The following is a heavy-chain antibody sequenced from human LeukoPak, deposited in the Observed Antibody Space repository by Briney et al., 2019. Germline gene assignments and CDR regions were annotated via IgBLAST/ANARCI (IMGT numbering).Heavy chain of an antibody. J-gene: IGHJ4*02. CDR3: VKDHGYSSAWYVRGLDY. CDR2: IRSTGDNT. D-gene: IGHD6-19*01. V-gene: IGHV3-64D*09. CDR1: GFTFSSYA. Sequence: GGSLRLSCSASGFTFSSYAMHWVRQAPGKGLEYVSAIRSTGDNTHYADSVKGRFTISRDNSKNTLYLQMSSLRTEDTAVYYCVKDHGYSSAWYVRGLDYWGQGTLVTVSS.